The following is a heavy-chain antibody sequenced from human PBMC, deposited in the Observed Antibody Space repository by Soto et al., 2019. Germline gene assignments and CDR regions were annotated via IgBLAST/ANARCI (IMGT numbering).Heavy chain of an antibody. CDR3: ARGYCSSTSCYTYYYYYYGMDV. CDR2: IIPIFGTA. J-gene: IGHJ6*02. V-gene: IGHV1-69*06. CDR1: GGTFSSYA. D-gene: IGHD2-2*02. Sequence: QVQLVQSGAEVKKPGSSVKVSCKASGGTFSSYAISWVRQAPGQGLEWMGGIIPIFGTANYAQKFQGRVTITADKSTSTAYMELSSLRSEDTVVYYCARGYCSSTSCYTYYYYYYGMDVWGQGTTVTVSS.